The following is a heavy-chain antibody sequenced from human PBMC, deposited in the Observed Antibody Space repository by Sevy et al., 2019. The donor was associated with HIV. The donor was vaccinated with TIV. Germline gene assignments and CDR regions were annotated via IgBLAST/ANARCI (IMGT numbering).Heavy chain of an antibody. V-gene: IGHV3-74*01. J-gene: IGHJ4*02. Sequence: GGSLRLSCAASGFTFSSYWMHWVRQAPGKGPVWVSGVNSDGSSTNYADSVKGRFTMSRDSAKNRLYLQMNSLGAEDTAVYFCVAANTWQDYWGQGTLVTVSS. CDR3: VAANTWQDY. D-gene: IGHD2-15*01. CDR2: VNSDGSST. CDR1: GFTFSSYW.